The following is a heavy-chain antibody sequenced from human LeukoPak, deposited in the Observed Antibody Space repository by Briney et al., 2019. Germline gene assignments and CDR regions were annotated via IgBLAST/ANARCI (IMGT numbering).Heavy chain of an antibody. CDR1: GYSFSNYW. J-gene: IGHJ3*02. CDR3: ARRRTYYDSSGYGIDI. Sequence: GESLKISCQGSGYSFSNYWIGWVRPMPGKGLEWMGIIYPGDSDTRYNPSFQGQVTISADKSISTAYLQWTTLKASDTAIYYCARRRTYYDSSGYGIDIWGQGTMVTVSS. V-gene: IGHV5-51*01. CDR2: IYPGDSDT. D-gene: IGHD3-22*01.